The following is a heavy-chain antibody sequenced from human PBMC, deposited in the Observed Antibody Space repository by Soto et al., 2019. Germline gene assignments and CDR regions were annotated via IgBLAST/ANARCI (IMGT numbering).Heavy chain of an antibody. CDR1: GFTFNNYE. CDR3: ARDKDGHGMEG. CDR2: ISSSGSSI. J-gene: IGHJ6*02. Sequence: PEVTMRLSCAASGFTFNNYEMNWVRQAPGKGLEWVSYISSSGSSIHYADSVKGRFTISRDNAKNSLYLQMNSLRAEDTAVEDCARDKDGHGMEGWGQGTTVTV. V-gene: IGHV3-48*03. D-gene: IGHD4-17*01.